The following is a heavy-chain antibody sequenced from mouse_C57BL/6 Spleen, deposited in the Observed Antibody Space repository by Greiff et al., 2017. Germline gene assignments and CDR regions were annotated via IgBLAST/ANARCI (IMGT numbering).Heavy chain of an antibody. CDR3: AVITTVVATENAMDY. V-gene: IGHV1-64*01. J-gene: IGHJ4*01. D-gene: IGHD1-1*01. Sequence: VQLQQPGAELVKPGASVKLSCKASGYTFTSYWMHWVKQRPGQGLEWIGMIHPNSGSTNYNEKFKSKATLTVDKSSSTAYMQLSSLTSEDSAVYYCAVITTVVATENAMDYWGQGTSVTVSS. CDR1: GYTFTSYW. CDR2: IHPNSGST.